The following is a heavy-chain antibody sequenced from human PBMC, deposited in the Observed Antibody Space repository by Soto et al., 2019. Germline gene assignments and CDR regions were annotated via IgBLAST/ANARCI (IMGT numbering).Heavy chain of an antibody. D-gene: IGHD5-12*01. V-gene: IGHV3-21*02. J-gene: IGHJ2*01. CDR2: ICTSSTYI. Sequence: EEQLVESGGGLVKPGGSLRLSCAASGFTFSTCSMNWVRQAPGKGLEWVSSICTSSTYIYYAASVRGRFTISRDNAKNSLYLQMDSLRAEDTAVYYCARDLNDVVAPTNWNFDLWGRGTLVTVSS. CDR3: ARDLNDVVAPTNWNFDL. CDR1: GFTFSTCS.